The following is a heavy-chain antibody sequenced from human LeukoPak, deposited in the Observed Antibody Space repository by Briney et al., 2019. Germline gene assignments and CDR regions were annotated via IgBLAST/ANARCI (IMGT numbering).Heavy chain of an antibody. CDR1: GYTFTGYY. V-gene: IGHV1-2*02. CDR2: INPNSGGT. D-gene: IGHD3-10*01. Sequence: ASVKVSCKASGYTFTGYYMHWVRQAPGQGLEWMGWINPNSGGTNYAQKFQGRVTMTRDTSISTAYMELSRLRPDDTAVYYCARARVIIGATLDYWGQGTLVTVSS. CDR3: ARARVIIGATLDY. J-gene: IGHJ4*02.